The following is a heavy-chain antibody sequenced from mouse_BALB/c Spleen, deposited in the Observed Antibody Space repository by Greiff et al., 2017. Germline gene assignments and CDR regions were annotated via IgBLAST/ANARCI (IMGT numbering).Heavy chain of an antibody. D-gene: IGHD2-1*01. V-gene: IGHV1-7*01. J-gene: IGHJ3*01. CDR2: INPSTGYT. CDR1: GYTFTSYW. CDR3: ARGYYGNSFAY. Sequence: VQLQQSGAELAKPGASVKMSCKASGYTFTSYWMHWVKQRPGQGLEWIGYINPSTGYTEYNQKFKDKATLTADKSSSTAYMQLSSLTSEDSAVYYCARGYYGNSFAYWGQGTLVTVSA.